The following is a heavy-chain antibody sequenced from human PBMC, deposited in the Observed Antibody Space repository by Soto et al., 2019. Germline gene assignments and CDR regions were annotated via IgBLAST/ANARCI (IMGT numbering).Heavy chain of an antibody. Sequence: PSETLSLTCAVYGGSFSDYYWNWIRQSPEKGLEWIGEINHSGHTKYNPSLESRVIMSVDTSKSQFSLKLSSVTAADTAVYYCAKDRLPRDYYYGMDVWGQGTTVTVSS. J-gene: IGHJ6*02. D-gene: IGHD2-15*01. V-gene: IGHV4-34*01. CDR1: GGSFSDYY. CDR2: INHSGHT. CDR3: AKDRLPRDYYYGMDV.